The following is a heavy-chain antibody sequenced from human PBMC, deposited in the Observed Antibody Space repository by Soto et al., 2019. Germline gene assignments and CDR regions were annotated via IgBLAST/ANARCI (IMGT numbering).Heavy chain of an antibody. D-gene: IGHD3-22*01. CDR1: GYTFTTYA. J-gene: IGHJ3*02. V-gene: IGHV1-18*01. Sequence: GASVKVSCKASGYTFTTYATLWIRQAPGQGPEWMGWISAYNGNTNYAQKLQGRVTMTTDTSTSTAYMELRSLRSDDTAVYYCASRAAYYDSSGYYPDDAFDIWGQGTMVTVSS. CDR3: ASRAAYYDSSGYYPDDAFDI. CDR2: ISAYNGNT.